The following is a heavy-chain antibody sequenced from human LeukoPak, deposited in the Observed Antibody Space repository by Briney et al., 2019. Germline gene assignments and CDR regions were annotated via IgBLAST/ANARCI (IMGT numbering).Heavy chain of an antibody. J-gene: IGHJ1*01. Sequence: PGGSLRLSCAASGFTFTDYYMSWIRQAPGKGLEWVSYITNTGTTIYYADSVKGRFTISRDNAKNSLYLQMNSLRAEDTAVYYCARDGHYDILTGYFQDWGQGTLVTVSS. D-gene: IGHD3-9*01. V-gene: IGHV3-11*01. CDR2: ITNTGTTI. CDR3: ARDGHYDILTGYFQD. CDR1: GFTFTDYY.